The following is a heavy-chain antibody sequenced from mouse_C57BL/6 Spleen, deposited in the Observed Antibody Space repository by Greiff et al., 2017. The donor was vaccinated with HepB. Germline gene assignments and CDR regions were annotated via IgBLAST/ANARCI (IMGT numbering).Heavy chain of an antibody. CDR3: ARSLGRGGY. CDR1: GYAFSSSW. J-gene: IGHJ2*01. Sequence: QVQLQQSGPELVKPGASVKISCKASGYAFSSSWMNWVKQRPGKGLEWIGRIYPGDGDTNYNGKFKGKATLTADKYSSTAYMQLSSLTSEDSAVYFCARSLGRGGYWGQGTTLTVSS. D-gene: IGHD4-1*01. CDR2: IYPGDGDT. V-gene: IGHV1-82*01.